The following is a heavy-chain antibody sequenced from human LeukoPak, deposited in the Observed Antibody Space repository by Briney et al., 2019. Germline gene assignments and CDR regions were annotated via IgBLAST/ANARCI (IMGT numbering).Heavy chain of an antibody. CDR3: ARQLLWFGAERWFDP. CDR2: IYYSGST. J-gene: IGHJ5*02. CDR1: GGSISSYY. Sequence: SETLSLTCTVSGGSISSYYRSWIRQPPGKGLEWIGDIYYSGSTNYNPSLKSRVTISVDTSKNQFSLKLSSVTAADTAVYYCARQLLWFGAERWFDPWGQGTLVTVSS. D-gene: IGHD3-10*01. V-gene: IGHV4-59*08.